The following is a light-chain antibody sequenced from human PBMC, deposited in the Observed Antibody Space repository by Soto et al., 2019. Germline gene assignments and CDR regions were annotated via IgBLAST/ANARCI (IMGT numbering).Light chain of an antibody. J-gene: IGLJ2*01. CDR3: SSYTTSSTAVV. CDR2: EVS. CDR1: SNDVGTYNY. V-gene: IGLV2-14*01. Sequence: QSVLTQPASVSGSPGQSITISCTGTSNDVGTYNYVSWYQQHPGKAPKLMIYEVSNRPSGVSNRFSGSKSGNTASLTISGLQAEDEADYYCSSYTTSSTAVVFGGGTKLTVL.